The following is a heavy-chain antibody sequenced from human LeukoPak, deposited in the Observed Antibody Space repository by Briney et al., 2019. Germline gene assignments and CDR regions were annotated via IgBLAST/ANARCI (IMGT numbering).Heavy chain of an antibody. CDR3: GRDALVGYFSYYYMDV. Sequence: SETLSLTCAVYGGSFSGYYWSWIRQPPGKGLERIGEINHSGSTNYNPSLKSRVTISIDTSKNQFSLKLSSVTAADTAVYYCGRDALVGYFSYYYMDVWGKGTTVTVSS. J-gene: IGHJ6*03. V-gene: IGHV4-34*01. D-gene: IGHD2-15*01. CDR1: GGSFSGYY. CDR2: INHSGST.